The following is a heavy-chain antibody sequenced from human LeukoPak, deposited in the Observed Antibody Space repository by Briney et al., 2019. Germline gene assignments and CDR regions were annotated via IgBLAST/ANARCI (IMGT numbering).Heavy chain of an antibody. CDR1: GFTFSSYA. D-gene: IGHD3-10*01. CDR2: ISYDGSNK. Sequence: PGRSLRLSCAASGFTFSSYAMHWVRQAPGKGLEWVAVISYDGSNKYYADSVKGRFTISRGNSKNTLYLQMNSLRAEDTAVYYCARGSRITMVRGEIMNDYWGQGTLVTVSS. J-gene: IGHJ4*02. V-gene: IGHV3-30*04. CDR3: ARGSRITMVRGEIMNDY.